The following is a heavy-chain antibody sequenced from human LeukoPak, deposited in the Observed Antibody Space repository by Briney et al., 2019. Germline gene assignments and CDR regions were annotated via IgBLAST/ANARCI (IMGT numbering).Heavy chain of an antibody. V-gene: IGHV3-21*01. CDR2: ISSSSSYI. CDR3: ARDQVAVAADWFDP. Sequence: TGRSLRLSCAASGFTFSSYSMNWVRQAPGKGLEWVSSISSSSSYIYYADSVKGRFTISRDNAKNSLYLQMNSLRAEDTAVYYCARDQVAVAADWFDPWGQGTLVTVSS. CDR1: GFTFSSYS. D-gene: IGHD6-19*01. J-gene: IGHJ5*02.